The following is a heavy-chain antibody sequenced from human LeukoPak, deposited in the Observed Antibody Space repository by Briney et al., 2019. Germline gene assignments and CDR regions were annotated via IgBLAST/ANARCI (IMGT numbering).Heavy chain of an antibody. CDR1: GFTFGSYW. D-gene: IGHD4-17*01. CDR3: AREDYGDYWGRHYYYGMDV. Sequence: PGGSLRLTCAASGFTFGSYWMSWVRQAPGKGLEWVANIKQDGSEKYYVDSVKGRFTISRDNAKNSLYLQMNSLRAEDTAVYYCAREDYGDYWGRHYYYGMDVWGQGTTVTVSS. V-gene: IGHV3-7*01. J-gene: IGHJ6*02. CDR2: IKQDGSEK.